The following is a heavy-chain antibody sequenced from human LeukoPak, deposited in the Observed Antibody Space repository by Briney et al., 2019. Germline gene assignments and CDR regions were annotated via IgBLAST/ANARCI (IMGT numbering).Heavy chain of an antibody. J-gene: IGHJ4*02. D-gene: IGHD5-24*01. CDR3: ASSGPDGYIDY. V-gene: IGHV3-20*04. CDR2: INWNGGST. Sequence: GGSLRLSCAASGFTFDDYGMSWVRHAPGKGLEWVSGINWNGGSTGYADSVKGRFTISRDNAKDSLYLQMNSLRAEDTAVYYCASSGPDGYIDYWGQGTLVTVSS. CDR1: GFTFDDYG.